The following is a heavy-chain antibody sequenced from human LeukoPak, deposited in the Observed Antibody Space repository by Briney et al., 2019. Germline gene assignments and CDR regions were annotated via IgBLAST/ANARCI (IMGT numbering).Heavy chain of an antibody. CDR2: IYYSGST. Sequence: SETLSLTCTVSGGSISSYYWSWIRQPPGKGLEWIGYIYYSGSTNYNPSLKSRVTISVDTSKNQFSLKLSSVTAADTAVYYCAGGLPYSSSWYVGRLVFDYWGQGTLVTVSS. D-gene: IGHD6-13*01. J-gene: IGHJ4*02. V-gene: IGHV4-59*01. CDR1: GGSISSYY. CDR3: AGGLPYSSSWYVGRLVFDY.